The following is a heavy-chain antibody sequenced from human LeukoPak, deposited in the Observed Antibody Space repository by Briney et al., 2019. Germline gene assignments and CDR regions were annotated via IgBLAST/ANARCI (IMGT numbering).Heavy chain of an antibody. J-gene: IGHJ4*02. Sequence: GGSLRLSCAASGCTFSTYWMSWVRQAPGKGLEGVANVKQDGSEKYYVDSVKGRFTIARENAKNSLYLQMNSLRAEDTAMYYCARDSPGNDYWGQGTLVIVSS. CDR1: GCTFSTYW. CDR2: VKQDGSEK. D-gene: IGHD4-23*01. V-gene: IGHV3-7*01. CDR3: ARDSPGNDY.